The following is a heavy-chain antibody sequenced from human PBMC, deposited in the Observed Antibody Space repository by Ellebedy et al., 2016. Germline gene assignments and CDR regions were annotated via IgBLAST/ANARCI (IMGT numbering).Heavy chain of an antibody. Sequence: SETLSLTCTVSGVSTSSYYWNWIRQPPGKGLEWIGYMYYRGSTNYNPSLRSRLTMSLDTSKNQFSLKLSSVTAADTAVYYCARDRAAHGSVYLSLDYWGQGVLVTVSS. V-gene: IGHV4-59*01. D-gene: IGHD6-25*01. J-gene: IGHJ4*02. CDR2: MYYRGST. CDR3: ARDRAAHGSVYLSLDY. CDR1: GVSTSSYY.